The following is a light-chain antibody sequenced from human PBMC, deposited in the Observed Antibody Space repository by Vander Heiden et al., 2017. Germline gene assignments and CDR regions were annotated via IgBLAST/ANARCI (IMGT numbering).Light chain of an antibody. Sequence: DIQVTQSPSTLSASVGDRVTITCRASQSIGISLAWYQQKPGKAPKLLIYKASGLENGVPSRFSGRGSGTEFTLTISSLQPDDFATYYCQHYNSGTFGQGTKLEIK. CDR3: QHYNSGT. J-gene: IGKJ2*01. CDR2: KAS. CDR1: QSIGIS. V-gene: IGKV1-5*03.